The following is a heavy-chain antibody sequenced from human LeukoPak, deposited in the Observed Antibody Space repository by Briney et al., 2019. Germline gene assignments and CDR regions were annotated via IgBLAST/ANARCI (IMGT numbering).Heavy chain of an antibody. V-gene: IGHV3-48*01. J-gene: IGHJ3*02. CDR1: GFTFSSYS. CDR2: ISSSSSTI. D-gene: IGHD1-26*01. CDR3: ASPFSGSYLDAFDI. Sequence: PGGSLRLSCAASGFTFSSYSMNWVRQAPGKGLEWVSYISSSSSTIYYADSVKGRFTISRDNAKNSLYLQMNSLRAEDTAVYYCASPFSGSYLDAFDIWGQGTMVTVSS.